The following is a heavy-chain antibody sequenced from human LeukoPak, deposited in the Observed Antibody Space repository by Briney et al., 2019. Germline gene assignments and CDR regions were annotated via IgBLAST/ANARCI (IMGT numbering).Heavy chain of an antibody. CDR1: GGSITGYY. Sequence: SETLSLTCTVSGGSITGYYWSWFRQPPGKGLEWIGYIYYSGSTNYNPSLKSRVTISVNTSKNQFSLKLNSVTAADTAVYYCARHYGSGTHPLDYWGQGTLVSVSS. CDR2: IYYSGST. V-gene: IGHV4-59*08. CDR3: ARHYGSGTHPLDY. D-gene: IGHD3-10*01. J-gene: IGHJ4*02.